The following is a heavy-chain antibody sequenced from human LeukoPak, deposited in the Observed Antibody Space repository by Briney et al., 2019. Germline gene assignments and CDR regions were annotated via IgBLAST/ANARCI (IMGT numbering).Heavy chain of an antibody. D-gene: IGHD2-2*01. Sequence: GGSLRLSCAASGFTFSGYWMSWVRQAPGKGLEWVAHINQDGSEKYYVDSVRGRFTISRDNAKNSLYLQLNSLRLEDTAVYYCARLRYAPDVWGQGTLVTVSS. CDR3: ARLRYAPDV. J-gene: IGHJ4*02. CDR2: INQDGSEK. CDR1: GFTFSGYW. V-gene: IGHV3-7*04.